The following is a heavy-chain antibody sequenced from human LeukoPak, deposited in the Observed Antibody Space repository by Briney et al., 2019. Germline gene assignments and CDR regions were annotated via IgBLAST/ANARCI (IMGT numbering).Heavy chain of an antibody. CDR2: INSDGSTT. D-gene: IGHD3-22*01. J-gene: IGHJ1*01. CDR1: GFTFSSYW. CDR3: AKGRITMIVVVPFQH. Sequence: PGGSLRLSCVASGFTFSSYWMHWVRQAPGEGLVWVSRINSDGSTTTYADSVKGRFTISRDNSKNTLYLQMNSLRAEDTAVYYCAKGRITMIVVVPFQHWGQGTLVTVSS. V-gene: IGHV3-74*01.